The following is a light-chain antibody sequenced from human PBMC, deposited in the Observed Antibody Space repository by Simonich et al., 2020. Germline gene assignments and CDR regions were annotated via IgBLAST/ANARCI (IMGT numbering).Light chain of an antibody. Sequence: EIVLTQSPGTLSLSPGERPTLSCRASQSVSSSYLAWYQHKPGLAPRLLICDASSRATGIPYRFSGSGSGTDFTLTISRLEPEDFAVYYCQQYGSSPFTFGGGTKVEIK. V-gene: IGKV3D-20*01. CDR2: DAS. CDR3: QQYGSSPFT. J-gene: IGKJ4*01. CDR1: QSVSSSY.